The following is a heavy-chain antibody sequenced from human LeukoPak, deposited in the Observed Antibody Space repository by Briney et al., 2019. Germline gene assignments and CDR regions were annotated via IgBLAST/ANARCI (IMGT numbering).Heavy chain of an antibody. V-gene: IGHV1-8*01. CDR1: GFTFTNYD. CDR3: VRDGEGVAISVNYWFDP. CDR2: MNPRNGNT. D-gene: IGHD3-10*01. Sequence: ASVKVSFTASGFTFTNYDINWVRQATGQGLEWIGWMNPRNGNTGYAQKFQGRVTMTRDTSISTAYMELRSPRSEDTAVYYCVRDGEGVAISVNYWFDPWGQGTLVTVSS. J-gene: IGHJ5*02.